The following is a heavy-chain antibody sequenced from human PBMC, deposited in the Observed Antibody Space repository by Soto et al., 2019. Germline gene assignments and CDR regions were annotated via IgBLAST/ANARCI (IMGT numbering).Heavy chain of an antibody. D-gene: IGHD3-22*01. CDR2: IYYSGST. CDR1: GGSISSGDHY. V-gene: IGHV4-30-4*01. J-gene: IGHJ4*02. Sequence: SETLSLTCTVSGGSISSGDHYWSWIRQPPGKGLEWIGYIYYSGSTYYNPSLKSRVTISVDTSKNQFSLKLSSVTAADTAVYYCARESSGHYVDYWGQGTLVTVSS. CDR3: ARESSGHYVDY.